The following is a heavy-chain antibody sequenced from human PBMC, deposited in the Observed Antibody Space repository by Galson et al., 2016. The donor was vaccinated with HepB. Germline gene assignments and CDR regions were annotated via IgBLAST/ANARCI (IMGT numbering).Heavy chain of an antibody. D-gene: IGHD1-1*01. J-gene: IGHJ6*02. CDR1: GDSVSGNSVA. Sequence: CAISGDSVSGNSVAWMWIRQSPSRGLEWLGRTFYRSKWRSEFADFVNGRIVINADTAKNQFSLQLNSVTPEDTATYYCVRAVPNWNYGMDVWGQGTTVTVSS. CDR3: VRAVPNWNYGMDV. CDR2: TFYRSKWRS. V-gene: IGHV6-1*01.